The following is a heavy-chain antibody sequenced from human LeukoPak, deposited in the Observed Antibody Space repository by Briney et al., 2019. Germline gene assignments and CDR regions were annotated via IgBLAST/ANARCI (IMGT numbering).Heavy chain of an antibody. Sequence: GESLKISCKGSGYSFTSYWIGWVRQMPGKGLEWMGIIYPGDSDTRYSPSFQGQVTISADKSISTAYLQWSSLRSEDTAVYYCARNSYGKDYYYYMDVWGKGTTVTVSS. CDR2: IYPGDSDT. CDR3: ARNSYGKDYYYYMDV. J-gene: IGHJ6*03. D-gene: IGHD5-18*01. V-gene: IGHV5-51*01. CDR1: GYSFTSYW.